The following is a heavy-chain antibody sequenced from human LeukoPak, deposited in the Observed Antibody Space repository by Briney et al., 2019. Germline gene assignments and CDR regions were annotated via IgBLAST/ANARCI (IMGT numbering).Heavy chain of an antibody. CDR1: GGSISSYY. Sequence: SETLSLTCTVSGGSISSYYWSWIRQPAGKGLEWIGRIYTSGSTNYTPSLKSRVTMSVDTSKNQFPLKLSSVTAADTAVYYCARVGYYDFLPYYYYMDVWGKGTTVTVSS. D-gene: IGHD3-3*01. V-gene: IGHV4-4*07. J-gene: IGHJ6*03. CDR2: IYTSGST. CDR3: ARVGYYDFLPYYYYMDV.